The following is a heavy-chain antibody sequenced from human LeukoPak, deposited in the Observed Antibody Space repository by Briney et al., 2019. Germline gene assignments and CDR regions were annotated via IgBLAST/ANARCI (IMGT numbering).Heavy chain of an antibody. CDR3: ARVVRRTAAGTPFDY. Sequence: GASVKVSCKASGYTFTGYYLHWVRQAPGQGLEWMGWINPNSGGTNYAQKFQGRVTMTRDTSISTAYMELSRLKSDDTAVYYCARVVRRTAAGTPFDYWGQGTLVTVSS. V-gene: IGHV1-2*02. J-gene: IGHJ4*02. CDR2: INPNSGGT. CDR1: GYTFTGYY. D-gene: IGHD6-13*01.